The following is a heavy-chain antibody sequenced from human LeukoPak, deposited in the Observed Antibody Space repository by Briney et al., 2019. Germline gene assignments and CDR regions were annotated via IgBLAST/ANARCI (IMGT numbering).Heavy chain of an antibody. CDR1: GGSFSGYY. V-gene: IGHV4-34*01. Sequence: SETLSLTCAVYGGSFSGYYWSWIRQPPGKGLEWIGEINHSGSTNYNPSLMSRVTISVDTSKSQFSLKLSSVTAADTAVYYCAREYCSGGSCYSGMYYFDYWGQGTLVTVSS. CDR2: INHSGST. J-gene: IGHJ4*02. D-gene: IGHD2-15*01. CDR3: AREYCSGGSCYSGMYYFDY.